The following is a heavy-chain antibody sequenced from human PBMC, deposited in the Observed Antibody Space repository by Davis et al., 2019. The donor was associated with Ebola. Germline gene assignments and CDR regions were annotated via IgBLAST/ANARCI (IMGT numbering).Heavy chain of an antibody. CDR1: GYIFSIYD. V-gene: IGHV1-8*01. Sequence: ASVKVSCKASGYIFSIYDINWVRQASGQGLEWMGWVNPYSGHTGYVEKFKGRVTMTGDPSIRTAYMELSSLTIDDTAVYYCARGYSPKCRGGDCVNDFWGQGTLVTVST. CDR2: VNPYSGHT. J-gene: IGHJ4*02. CDR3: ARGYSPKCRGGDCVNDF. D-gene: IGHD2-21*02.